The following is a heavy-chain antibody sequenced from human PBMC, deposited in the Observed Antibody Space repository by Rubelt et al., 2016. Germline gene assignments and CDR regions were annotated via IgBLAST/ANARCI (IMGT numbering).Heavy chain of an antibody. CDR2: INPNRGGT. J-gene: IGHJ6*02. CDR1: GGTFSSYA. CDR3: ARGVDGMDV. Sequence: QVQLVQSGAEVKKPGASVKVSCKASGGTFSSYAISWVRQAPGQGLEWMGWINPNRGGTNYVKKFQGRVTMTRETSISTAYMELSRLRSDDTAVYYCARGVDGMDVWGQGTTVTVSS. V-gene: IGHV1-2*02. D-gene: IGHD2-15*01.